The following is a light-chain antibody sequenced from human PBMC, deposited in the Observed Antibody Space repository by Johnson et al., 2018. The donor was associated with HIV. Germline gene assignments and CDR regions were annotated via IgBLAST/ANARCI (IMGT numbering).Light chain of an antibody. CDR1: SSNIGNNY. J-gene: IGLJ1*01. Sequence: QSILTQPPSVSAAPGQKVTISCSGSSSNIGNNYVSWYQQLPGTAPKLLIYDNNKRPSGIPDRFSGSKSGTSATLGITGLQTGDEADYYCATWDNSLSAGVSGTGTKATVL. V-gene: IGLV1-51*01. CDR3: ATWDNSLSAGV. CDR2: DNN.